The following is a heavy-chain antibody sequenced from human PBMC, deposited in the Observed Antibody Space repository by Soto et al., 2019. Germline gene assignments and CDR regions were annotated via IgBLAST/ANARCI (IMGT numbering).Heavy chain of an antibody. D-gene: IGHD2-15*01. CDR2: TYYRSRWYS. Sequence: PSQTLSLTCVGSGDTVSSNSVAWNWVRQSPSRGLEWLGRTYYRSRWYSDYAVSVRSRIDINADTSKNQVSLQLNSVTPEDTAVYYCARSEEDSDYYYYGMDVWGQGTTATVSS. CDR1: GDTVSSNSVA. V-gene: IGHV6-1*01. CDR3: ARSEEDSDYYYYGMDV. J-gene: IGHJ6*02.